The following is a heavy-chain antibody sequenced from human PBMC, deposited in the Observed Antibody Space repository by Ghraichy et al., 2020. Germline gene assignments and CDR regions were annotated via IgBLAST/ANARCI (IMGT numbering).Heavy chain of an antibody. J-gene: IGHJ4*02. CDR1: GFTFSSYA. D-gene: IGHD6-13*01. CDR3: AKDHSGSWYYFGN. CDR2: ISGNGGST. V-gene: IGHV3-23*01. Sequence: ETLSLTCAASGFTFSSYAMSWVRQAPGKGPDWVSVISGNGGSTYYADSVKGRFTISRDNSKNTLYLQMNSLRAEDTAVYYCAKDHSGSWYYFGNWGQGTLVTVSS.